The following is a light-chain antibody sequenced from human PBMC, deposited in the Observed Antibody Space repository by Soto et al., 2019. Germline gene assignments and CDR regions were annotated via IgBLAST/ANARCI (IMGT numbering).Light chain of an antibody. CDR2: WAS. Sequence: DIVMTQSPDSLAVSLGERATINCKSSQSVLYSSNNKNYLAWYQQKPGQPPKLLIYWASTRESGVPDRFSGSGYGTDFTLSISNLQAEDVAAYYCQQYYAIPYTFGQGTKLEIK. V-gene: IGKV4-1*01. CDR1: QSVLYSSNNKNY. CDR3: QQYYAIPYT. J-gene: IGKJ2*01.